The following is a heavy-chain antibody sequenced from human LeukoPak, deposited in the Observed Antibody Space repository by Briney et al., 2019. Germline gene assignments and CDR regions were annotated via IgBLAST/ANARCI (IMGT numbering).Heavy chain of an antibody. CDR3: ARDPSDYDILTGYYFYGMDV. V-gene: IGHV3-21*01. J-gene: IGHJ6*02. D-gene: IGHD3-9*01. CDR2: ISSSSSYI. Sequence: PGGSLRLSCAASGFTFSSYSMNWVRQAPGKGLEWVSSISSSSSYIYYADSVKGRFTISRDNAKNSLYLQMNSLRAEDTAVYYCARDPSDYDILTGYYFYGMDVWGQGTTVTVSS. CDR1: GFTFSSYS.